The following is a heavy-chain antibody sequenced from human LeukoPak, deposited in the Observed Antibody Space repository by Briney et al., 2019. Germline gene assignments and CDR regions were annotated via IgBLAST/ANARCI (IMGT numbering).Heavy chain of an antibody. Sequence: AGSLRLSCAASGFTFSSSGMSWVRQAPGKGLEWVSTIIGSGMTTSYADSVKGRFTISRDNSKNTLYLQMNSLRAEDTATYYCAKRDSSNMAYFDTWGQGTLVTVSS. CDR2: IIGSGMTT. J-gene: IGHJ5*02. CDR1: GFTFSSSG. D-gene: IGHD6-13*01. CDR3: AKRDSSNMAYFDT. V-gene: IGHV3-23*01.